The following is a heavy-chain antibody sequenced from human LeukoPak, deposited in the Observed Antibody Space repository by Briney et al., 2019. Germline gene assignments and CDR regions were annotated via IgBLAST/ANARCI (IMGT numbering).Heavy chain of an antibody. Sequence: ASVKVSYKASGYTFTGYYMHWVRQPPGQGLEWMGWINPNSGGTNYAQKFQGRVTMTRDTSISTAYMEPSRLRSDDTAVYYCARDYDFQVQHWGQGTLVTVSS. CDR3: ARDYDFQVQH. CDR2: INPNSGGT. J-gene: IGHJ1*01. CDR1: GYTFTGYY. V-gene: IGHV1-2*02. D-gene: IGHD3-3*01.